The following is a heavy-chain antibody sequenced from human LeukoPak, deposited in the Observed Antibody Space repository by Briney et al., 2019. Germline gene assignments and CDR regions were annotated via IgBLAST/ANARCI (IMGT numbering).Heavy chain of an antibody. J-gene: IGHJ6*03. Sequence: GGSLRLSCTASGFRFGGYSIHWVRQAPGKGLEWLSYISVSGTIHADSVMGRVTVSRDNAKNSLYLQMNSLRAEDTAVYYCARIRGSTLPISYMDVWGKGTTVTISS. CDR2: ISVSGT. V-gene: IGHV3-48*04. D-gene: IGHD6-13*01. CDR1: GFRFGGYS. CDR3: ARIRGSTLPISYMDV.